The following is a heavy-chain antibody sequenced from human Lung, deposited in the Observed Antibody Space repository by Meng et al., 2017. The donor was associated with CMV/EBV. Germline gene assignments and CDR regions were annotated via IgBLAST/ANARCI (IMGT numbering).Heavy chain of an antibody. J-gene: IGHJ4*02. V-gene: IGHV4-38-2*01. CDR2: IYHSGST. D-gene: IGHD4-23*01. Sequence: ESLKISCAASGFTFGDYAMHWVRQAPGKGLEWIGSIYHSGSTYHNPSLKSRVTISADSPRNQFSLKLISVTAADTAAYYCARMGARGGNSLIDYWGQGTLVTVSS. CDR1: GFTFGDYA. CDR3: ARMGARGGNSLIDY.